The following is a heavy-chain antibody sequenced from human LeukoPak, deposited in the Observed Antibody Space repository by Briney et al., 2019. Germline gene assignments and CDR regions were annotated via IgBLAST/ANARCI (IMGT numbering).Heavy chain of an antibody. J-gene: IGHJ4*02. CDR3: ARDRGGGFDLAFFDH. CDR2: LIPVLGMS. Sequence: ASVKVSCKSSGGSFSTYAVNWVRQAPGQGLEWMGRLIPVLGMSHYAPGFQGRVTLTADRSTNTAYMELDRLTSDDTAVYFCARDRGGGFDLAFFDHWGQGTVVSVSS. D-gene: IGHD5-12*01. V-gene: IGHV1-69*04. CDR1: GGSFSTYA.